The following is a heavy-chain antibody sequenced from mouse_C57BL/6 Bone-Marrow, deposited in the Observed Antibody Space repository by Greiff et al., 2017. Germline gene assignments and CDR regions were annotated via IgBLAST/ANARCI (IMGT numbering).Heavy chain of an antibody. CDR3: ARSGPLGRSFDY. CDR1: GYTFTSYW. V-gene: IGHV1-55*01. Sequence: VQLQQSGAELVKPGASVKMSCKASGYTFTSYWITWVKQRPGQGLEWIGDIYPTSGSTNYNEKFKSKAILTVDTSSNTAYMQLSSLTSEDSAVFYCARSGPLGRSFDYWGQGTTLTVSS. D-gene: IGHD4-1*01. CDR2: IYPTSGST. J-gene: IGHJ2*01.